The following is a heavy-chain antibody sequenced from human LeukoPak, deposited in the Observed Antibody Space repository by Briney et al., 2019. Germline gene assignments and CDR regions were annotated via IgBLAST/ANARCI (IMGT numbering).Heavy chain of an antibody. CDR2: ISYDGSNK. CDR1: GFTFSSYA. J-gene: IGHJ4*02. D-gene: IGHD2-2*01. CDR3: ARVPHSGYQLLYYFDY. V-gene: IGHV3-30-3*01. Sequence: GRSLRLSCAASGFTFSSYAMHWVRQAPGKGLEWVAVISYDGSNKYYADSVKGRFTISRDNSKNTLYLQMNSLRAEDTAVYYCARVPHSGYQLLYYFDYWGQGTLVTVSS.